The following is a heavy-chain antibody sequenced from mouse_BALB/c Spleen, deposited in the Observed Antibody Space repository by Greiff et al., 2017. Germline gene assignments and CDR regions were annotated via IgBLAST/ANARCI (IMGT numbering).Heavy chain of an antibody. Sequence: EVQVVESGGGLVKPGGSLKLSCAASGFTFSDYYMYWVRQTPEKRLEWVATISDGGSYTYYPDSVKGRFTISRDNAKNNLYLQMSSLKSEDTAMYYCAREGLGLYYAMDYWGQGTSVTVSS. J-gene: IGHJ4*01. CDR2: ISDGGSYT. D-gene: IGHD4-1*01. CDR1: GFTFSDYY. CDR3: AREGLGLYYAMDY. V-gene: IGHV5-4*02.